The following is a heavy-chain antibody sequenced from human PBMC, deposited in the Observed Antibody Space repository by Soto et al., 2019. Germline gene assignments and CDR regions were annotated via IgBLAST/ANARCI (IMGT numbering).Heavy chain of an antibody. J-gene: IGHJ4*02. CDR2: IDHSGRT. Sequence: SETLSLTCTVSGASISSNGYYWSWIRQPPGKGLEWIGEIDHSGRTKYNPSLKSRVTLSVDTSKNQFSLILSSVTAADTAVYYCARYDCTTGVCNFDYWGQGSLVTVSS. V-gene: IGHV4-39*07. CDR1: GASISSNGYY. CDR3: ARYDCTTGVCNFDY. D-gene: IGHD2-8*01.